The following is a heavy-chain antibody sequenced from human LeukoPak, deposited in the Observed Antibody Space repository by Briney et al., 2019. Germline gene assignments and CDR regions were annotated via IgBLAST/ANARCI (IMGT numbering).Heavy chain of an antibody. CDR3: ARDFGDYRVDY. CDR1: GGSISSSNYY. J-gene: IGHJ4*02. V-gene: IGHV4-39*01. D-gene: IGHD4-17*01. CDR2: IHYSGNT. Sequence: SETLSLTCTVSGGSISSSNYYWGWIRQPPGTGLEWIGTIHYSGNTYYNPSLKSRVAISVDTSKNQFSLRLSSVTAAGTAVYYCARDFGDYRVDYWGQGTLVTVSS.